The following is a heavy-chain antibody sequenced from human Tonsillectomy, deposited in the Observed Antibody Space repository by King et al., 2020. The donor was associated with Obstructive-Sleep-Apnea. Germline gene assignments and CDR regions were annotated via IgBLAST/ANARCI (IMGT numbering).Heavy chain of an antibody. V-gene: IGHV3-21*01. CDR2: ISTSSSNI. CDR3: AREQCGGDCFQIDY. Sequence: EVQLVESGGGLVKPGGSLRLSCAASGFTFSTYSMNWVRQVPGKGLEWVSFISTSSSNIKYADSVKGRFTISRDNAKNSLYLQMNSLRAEDTAVYYWAREQCGGDCFQIDYWGQGTLVTVSS. CDR1: GFTFSTYS. D-gene: IGHD2-21*02. J-gene: IGHJ4*02.